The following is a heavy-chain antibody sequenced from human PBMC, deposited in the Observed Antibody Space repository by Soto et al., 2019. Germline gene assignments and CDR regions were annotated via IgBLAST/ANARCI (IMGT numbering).Heavy chain of an antibody. V-gene: IGHV1-8*01. CDR3: VRGVITLYYYYGMDV. J-gene: IGHJ6*02. CDR1: GYTFTSYD. CDR2: MNPNSGNT. Sequence: ASVKVSCKASGYTFTSYDINWVRQATGQGLEWMGWMNPNSGNTGYAQKFQGRVTMTRNTSISTAYMELSSLRSEDTAVYYCVRGVITLYYYYGMDVWGQGTTVTVS. D-gene: IGHD3-22*01.